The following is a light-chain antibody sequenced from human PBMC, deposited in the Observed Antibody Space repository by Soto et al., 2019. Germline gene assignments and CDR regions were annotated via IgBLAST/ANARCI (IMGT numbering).Light chain of an antibody. J-gene: IGLJ3*02. V-gene: IGLV2-14*01. CDR2: EVS. CDR1: SSDVGGYNY. CDR3: SSYTSSSTLV. Sequence: QYALTQPASVSRSPGQSITISCTGTSSDVGGYNYVSWYQQYPGKAPKLMIYEVSNRPSGVSNRFSGSKSGNTASLTISGLQAEDEADYYCSSYTSSSTLVFGGGTKLTVL.